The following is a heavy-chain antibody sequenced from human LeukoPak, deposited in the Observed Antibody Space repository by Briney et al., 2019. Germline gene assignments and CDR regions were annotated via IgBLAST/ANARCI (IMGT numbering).Heavy chain of an antibody. J-gene: IGHJ4*02. CDR3: ASPGRGRYFDWLFDY. V-gene: IGHV3-23*01. D-gene: IGHD3-9*01. CDR1: GFTFSSYA. Sequence: GGSLRLSCAASGFTFSSYAMSWVRQAPGKGLEWVSAISGSGGSTYYADSVKGRFTISRDNSKNTLYLQMNSLRAEDTAVYYCASPGRGRYFDWLFDYWGQGTLVTVSS. CDR2: ISGSGGST.